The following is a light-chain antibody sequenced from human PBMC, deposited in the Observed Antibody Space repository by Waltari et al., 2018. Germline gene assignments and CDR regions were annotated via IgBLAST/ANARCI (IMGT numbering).Light chain of an antibody. V-gene: IGKV3-11*01. CDR1: QSVSSY. Sequence: EIVLTQSPATLSLSPGERAPLSCRASQSVSSYLAWYQQNPGQAPRLLIYDASNRATGIPARFSGSGSGTDFTLTISSLEPEDFAVYYCQQRSNWPPFTFGPGTKVDIK. J-gene: IGKJ3*01. CDR2: DAS. CDR3: QQRSNWPPFT.